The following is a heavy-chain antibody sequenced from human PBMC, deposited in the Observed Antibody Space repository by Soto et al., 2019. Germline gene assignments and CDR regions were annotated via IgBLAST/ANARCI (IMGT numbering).Heavy chain of an antibody. CDR3: ASKFGELLADAFDI. V-gene: IGHV4-4*02. CDR2: IYHSGSI. CDR1: NASISSRKW. Sequence: SETLSLTCTVSNASISSRKWWTWVRQTPGKGLEWIGEIYHSGSINHNPSLKSRVTMSLDKSKNQFSLKMTSVTAADTAVYYCASKFGELLADAFDIWGQGTVVTVSS. D-gene: IGHD3-10*01. J-gene: IGHJ3*02.